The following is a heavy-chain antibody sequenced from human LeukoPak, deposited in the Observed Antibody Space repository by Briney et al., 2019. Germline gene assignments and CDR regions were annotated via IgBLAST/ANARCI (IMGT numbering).Heavy chain of an antibody. D-gene: IGHD1-26*01. J-gene: IGHJ4*02. V-gene: IGHV3-33*01. CDR2: IWYDGSNK. CDR1: GFTFSSYG. Sequence: GGSLRLSCAASGFTFSSYGMHWVRQAPGKGLEWVAVIWYDGSNKYYADSVKGRFTIARDNSKNTLYLQMNSLRAEDTAVYYCATSGSYYRFEYWGQGTLVTVSS. CDR3: ATSGSYYRFEY.